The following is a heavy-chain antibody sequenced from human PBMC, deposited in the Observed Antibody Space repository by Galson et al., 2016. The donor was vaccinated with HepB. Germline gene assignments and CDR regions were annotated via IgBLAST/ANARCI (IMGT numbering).Heavy chain of an antibody. J-gene: IGHJ4*02. CDR3: ARNGYGDYGVEY. CDR1: GFTFSSYS. Sequence: SLRLSCAASGFTFSSYSMTWVRQAPGKGLEWLAYIGTSPETTHYADSLKGRFTISRDNAKNSLFLQMPSLRDDDTAVYFCARNGYGDYGVEYWGQGTPVTVSS. V-gene: IGHV3-48*02. CDR2: IGTSPETT. D-gene: IGHD4-17*01.